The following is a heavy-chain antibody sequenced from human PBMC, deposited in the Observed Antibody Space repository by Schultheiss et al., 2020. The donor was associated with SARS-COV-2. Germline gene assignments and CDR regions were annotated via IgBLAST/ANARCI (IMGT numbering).Heavy chain of an antibody. CDR2: ISYDGSSS. V-gene: IGHV3-30*18. J-gene: IGHJ5*02. CDR1: GFSFSTYG. Sequence: GGSLRLSCAASGFSFSTYGMHWARQAPGKGLEWVAVISYDGSSSYYADSVKGRFTISRDNSKNTLYLQMNSLRAEDTAVYYCAKDRNYYDSSGYYSNWFDPWGQGTLVTVSS. CDR3: AKDRNYYDSSGYYSNWFDP. D-gene: IGHD3-22*01.